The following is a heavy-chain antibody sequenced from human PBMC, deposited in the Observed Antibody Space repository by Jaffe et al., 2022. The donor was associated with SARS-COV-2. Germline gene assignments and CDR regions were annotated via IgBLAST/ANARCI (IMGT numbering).Heavy chain of an antibody. CDR1: GFTFSSYE. V-gene: IGHV3-48*03. J-gene: IGHJ3*02. Sequence: EVQLVESGGGLVQPGGSLRLSCAASGFTFSSYEMSWVRQAPGKGLEWVSYISSRGTTIHYADSVKGRFTVSRDNAKTSLYLQMSSLRAEDTAVYYCARESEWPNDAFDIWGQGTLVTVSS. CDR3: ARESEWPNDAFDI. CDR2: ISSRGTTI. D-gene: IGHD3-3*01.